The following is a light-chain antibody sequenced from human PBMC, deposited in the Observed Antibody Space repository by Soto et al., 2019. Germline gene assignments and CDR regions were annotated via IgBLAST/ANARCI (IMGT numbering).Light chain of an antibody. CDR1: TSNIGAGYD. J-gene: IGLJ1*01. Sequence: QSVLTQPPSASAPPGQRVTISCSGSTSNIGAGYDVHWYQQLPGTAPKLLIYANSNRPSGVPDRFSGAKSGPSASLAITGLQAEDEADYYCQSYDSSLSGHVFGTGTKVTVL. CDR3: QSYDSSLSGHV. V-gene: IGLV1-40*01. CDR2: ANS.